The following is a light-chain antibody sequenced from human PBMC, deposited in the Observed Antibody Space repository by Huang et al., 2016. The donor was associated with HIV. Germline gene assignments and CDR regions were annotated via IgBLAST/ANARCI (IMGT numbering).Light chain of an antibody. CDR3: QQYNDWPLT. CDR1: QSLSSP. CDR2: GVS. V-gene: IGKV3-15*01. Sequence: EIVMTQSPATLSVSPGERVTLSCRASQSLSSPLAWYQQKRGQAPRLLISGVSTRATDIPSRFSGSGSGTDFTLTINSLQSEDFATYYCQQYNDWPLTFGQGTEVEIK. J-gene: IGKJ1*01.